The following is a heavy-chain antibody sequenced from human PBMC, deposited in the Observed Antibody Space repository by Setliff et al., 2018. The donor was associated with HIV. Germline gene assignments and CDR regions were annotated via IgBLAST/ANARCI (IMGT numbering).Heavy chain of an antibody. Sequence: SETLSLTCSVSGVSVSINSYFWSWIRQPPGRGLEWIGYIYTSGSTNYNPSLKSRVTISVDTSENQFSLKLTSVTAADTAMYFCARDATSEGYMDVWGKGTTVTRLL. CDR2: IYTSGST. J-gene: IGHJ6*03. CDR3: ARDATSEGYMDV. CDR1: GVSVSINSYF. V-gene: IGHV4-4*08.